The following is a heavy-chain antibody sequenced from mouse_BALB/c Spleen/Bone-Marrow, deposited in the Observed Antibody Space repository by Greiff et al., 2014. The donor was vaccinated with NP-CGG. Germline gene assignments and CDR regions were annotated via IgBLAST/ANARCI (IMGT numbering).Heavy chain of an antibody. CDR2: IDPANGNT. V-gene: IGHV14-3*02. CDR1: GFNIKDTY. Sequence: EVQLQQSGAELVKPGASVKLSCTASGFNIKDTYMHWVKQRPEQGLEWIGRIDPANGNTKYDPKFQGKATITADTSSNTAYLQLSSLTSEDAAVYYCASYCYGNSLFAYWGQGTLVTVSA. J-gene: IGHJ3*01. D-gene: IGHD1-1*01. CDR3: ASYCYGNSLFAY.